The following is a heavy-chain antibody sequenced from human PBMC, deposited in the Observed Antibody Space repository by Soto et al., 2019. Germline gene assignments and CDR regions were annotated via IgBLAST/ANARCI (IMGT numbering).Heavy chain of an antibody. CDR3: ARDTSVAYYFDY. CDR1: GFTFSSYG. Sequence: GGSLRLSCAASGFTFSSYGMHWVRQAPGKGLEWVAVIWYDGSNKYYADSVKGRFTISRDNSKNTLYLQMNSLRAEDTAVYYCARDTSVAYYFDYWGQGTLVTVSS. V-gene: IGHV3-33*01. CDR2: IWYDGSNK. D-gene: IGHD5-12*01. J-gene: IGHJ4*02.